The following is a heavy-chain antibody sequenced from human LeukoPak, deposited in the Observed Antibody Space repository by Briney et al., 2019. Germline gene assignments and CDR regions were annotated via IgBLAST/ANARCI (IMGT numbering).Heavy chain of an antibody. CDR2: IKQDGSET. CDR1: GFTFSNYW. V-gene: IGHV3-7*01. CDR3: ARKGGTRGPLNY. Sequence: GGSLRLSCAASGFTFSNYWMSWVRQAPGKGLEWVANIKQDGSETYYVDSVRGRFTISRDNAKNSLFLQMNSLTAEDTAVYYCARKGGTRGPLNYWGQGTLVTVSS. J-gene: IGHJ4*02. D-gene: IGHD2-8*01.